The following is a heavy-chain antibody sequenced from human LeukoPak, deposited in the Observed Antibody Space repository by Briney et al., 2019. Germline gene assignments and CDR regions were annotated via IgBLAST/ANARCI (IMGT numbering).Heavy chain of an antibody. J-gene: IGHJ6*02. Sequence: PSETLSLTCTVSGGSISSYYWSWIRQPAGKGLEWIGRIYTSGSTNYNPSLKSRVTMSVDTSKNQFSLKLSSVTAADTAVYYCARGSSYGQLYYYYGMDVWGQGTTVTVSS. CDR3: ARGSSYGQLYYYYGMDV. V-gene: IGHV4-4*07. CDR1: GGSISSYY. D-gene: IGHD5-18*01. CDR2: IYTSGST.